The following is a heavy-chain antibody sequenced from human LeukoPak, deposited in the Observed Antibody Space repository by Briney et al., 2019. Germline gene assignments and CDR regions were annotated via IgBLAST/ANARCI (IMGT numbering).Heavy chain of an antibody. J-gene: IGHJ4*02. CDR2: INTDGSST. V-gene: IGHV3-74*01. D-gene: IGHD6-6*01. Sequence: AGGSLRLSCAASGFTFSSYWMHWVRHAPGKGLVWVSHINTDGSSTTYADSVKGRLTISRDNAKNTLYLQMNSLRAEDTAVYYCARSGGSSSLGYWGQGTLVTVSS. CDR1: GFTFSSYW. CDR3: ARSGGSSSLGY.